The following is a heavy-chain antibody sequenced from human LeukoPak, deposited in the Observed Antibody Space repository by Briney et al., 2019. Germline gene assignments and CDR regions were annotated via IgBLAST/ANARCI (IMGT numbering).Heavy chain of an antibody. D-gene: IGHD1-14*01. Sequence: GASVKVSCKTSGYTFTGYYMHWVRQAPGQGLEWMGRINPNSDDTNYAQKFQGRVTMTGDTSITTACMELNSLRSDDTAVYYCAKAKPQGSDRDFDYWGQGTLVTVSS. CDR2: INPNSDDT. CDR1: GYTFTGYY. V-gene: IGHV1-2*06. J-gene: IGHJ4*02. CDR3: AKAKPQGSDRDFDY.